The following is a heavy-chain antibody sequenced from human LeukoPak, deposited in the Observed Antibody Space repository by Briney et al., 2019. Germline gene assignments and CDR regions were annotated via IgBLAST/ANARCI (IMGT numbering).Heavy chain of an antibody. Sequence: SETLSLTCTVSGGSISSSYWSWIRQPPGKGLEWIGYIYYSGITNYNPSLKTRVTISVDTSKNQFSLRLSSVTAADTAVYYCARPPTSWFDPWGQGTLVTVSS. CDR2: IYYSGIT. CDR1: GGSISSSY. J-gene: IGHJ5*02. V-gene: IGHV4-59*08. CDR3: ARPPTSWFDP.